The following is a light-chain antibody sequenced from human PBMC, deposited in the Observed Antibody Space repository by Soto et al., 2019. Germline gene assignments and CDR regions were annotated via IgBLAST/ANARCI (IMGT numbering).Light chain of an antibody. CDR3: QQYNNWPRT. Sequence: ELMMTQSPSPPSVSPGERATLSFRASQSVSSYLAWYQQKPGQAPRLLIYAASTRQTGIPARFSGSGSGTEFTLTISSLQSEDFAVYYCQQYNNWPRTFGQGTKVDIK. CDR2: AAS. J-gene: IGKJ1*01. CDR1: QSVSSY. V-gene: IGKV3-15*01.